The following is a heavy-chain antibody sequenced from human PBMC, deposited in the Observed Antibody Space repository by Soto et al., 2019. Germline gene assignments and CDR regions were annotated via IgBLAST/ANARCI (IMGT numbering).Heavy chain of an antibody. CDR3: AKDQCDKDDSDYYYDSMDY. Sequence: GETLSLSCAPSGFPPSSYGMHWVRQAPGKGLEWVADISYDGSNKYYADSVKGRFTISRDNSKNTLYLQMNSLRAEDTAVYYWAKDQCDKDDSDYYYDSMDYWGQGTMVTVSS. J-gene: IGHJ6*02. D-gene: IGHD3-22*01. CDR1: GFPPSSYG. CDR2: ISYDGSNK. V-gene: IGHV3-30*18.